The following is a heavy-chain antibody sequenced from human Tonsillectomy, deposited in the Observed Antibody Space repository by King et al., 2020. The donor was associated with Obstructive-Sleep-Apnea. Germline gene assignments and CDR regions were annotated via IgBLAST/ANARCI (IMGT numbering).Heavy chain of an antibody. D-gene: IGHD3-9*01. CDR2: INYSGRT. V-gene: IGHV4-30-4*01. J-gene: IGHJ5*02. CDR1: GGAISSGDYY. Sequence: QLQESGPGLVKPSQTLSLTCTVSGGAISSGDYYWRWIRQPPGKGLEWIGYINYSGRTYYNPSLKSRVTISGDTSKNQFSLKLSYVTAADTAVYYCARGHYDILTGYYNEGWFDPWGQGTLVTVSS. CDR3: ARGHYDILTGYYNEGWFDP.